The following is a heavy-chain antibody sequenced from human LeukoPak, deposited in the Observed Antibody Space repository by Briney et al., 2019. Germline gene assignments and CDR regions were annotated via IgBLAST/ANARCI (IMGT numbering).Heavy chain of an antibody. V-gene: IGHV1-2*02. CDR2: INPSSGGT. J-gene: IGHJ6*03. CDR1: GGTFNTYA. CDR3: ARAGGSGSYYYYYMDV. Sequence: ASVKVSCKVSGGTFNTYALNWVRQAPGQGLEWMGWINPSSGGTNYAQKFQGRVTVTRDTSISTVYMELSSLRSEDTAVYYCARAGGSGSYYYYYMDVWGKGTTVTISS. D-gene: IGHD3-10*01.